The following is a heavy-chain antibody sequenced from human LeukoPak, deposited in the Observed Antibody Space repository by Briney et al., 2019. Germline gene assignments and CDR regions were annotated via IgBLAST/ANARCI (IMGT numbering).Heavy chain of an antibody. Sequence: ASVKVSCKASGYTFTSYAMHWVRQAPGQRLEWMGWINPNRGGTNYAQKFQGRVTMTRDTSISTAYMELSRLRSDDPAVYYCARWGYSSSSRWYFDLWGRGTLVTVSS. CDR1: GYTFTSYA. CDR3: ARWGYSSSSRWYFDL. V-gene: IGHV1-2*02. J-gene: IGHJ2*01. D-gene: IGHD6-13*01. CDR2: INPNRGGT.